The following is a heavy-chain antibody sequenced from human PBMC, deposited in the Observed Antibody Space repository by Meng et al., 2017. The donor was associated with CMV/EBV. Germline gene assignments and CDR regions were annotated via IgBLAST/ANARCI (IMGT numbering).Heavy chain of an antibody. D-gene: IGHD3-10*01. V-gene: IGHV4-61*01. Sequence: GSLRLSCTVSGGSVSSGSYYWSWIRQPPGKGLEWIGYIYYSGNTNHNPSLKSRVTMSVDTSKNQFSLKVSSVTAADTAVYYCASATGDYGSGSYYNDDFRYYYYALDVWGRGTTVTVSS. CDR1: GGSVSSGSYY. CDR2: IYYSGNT. J-gene: IGHJ6*02. CDR3: ASATGDYGSGSYYNDDFRYYYYALDV.